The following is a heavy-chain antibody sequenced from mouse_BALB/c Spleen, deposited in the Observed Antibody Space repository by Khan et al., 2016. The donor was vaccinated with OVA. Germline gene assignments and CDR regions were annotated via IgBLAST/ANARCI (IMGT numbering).Heavy chain of an antibody. Sequence: QLQQSGAELVRPGSSVKISCKASGYAFSNYWMNWVKQRPGQGLEWIGQIYPGDGDTSFNGKFRGKATLTADKSSSTAYMQLSSLTSEDSAVYCCARSGYDYFAYWGQGTLVTVSA. V-gene: IGHV1-80*01. D-gene: IGHD2-14*01. CDR3: ARSGYDYFAY. CDR2: IYPGDGDT. J-gene: IGHJ3*01. CDR1: GYAFSNYW.